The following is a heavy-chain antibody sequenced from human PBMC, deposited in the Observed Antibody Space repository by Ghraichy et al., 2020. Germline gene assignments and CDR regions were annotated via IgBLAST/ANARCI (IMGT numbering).Heavy chain of an antibody. V-gene: IGHV4-39*01. CDR1: GGSISSSSYY. D-gene: IGHD2-2*01. J-gene: IGHJ5*02. Sequence: SQTLSLTCTVSGGSISSSSYYWGWIRQPPGKGLEWIGSIYYSGSTYYNPSLKSRVTISVDTSKNQFSLKLSSVTAADTAVYYCALSSTKMPRGWFDPWGQGTLVTVSS. CDR2: IYYSGST. CDR3: ALSSTKMPRGWFDP.